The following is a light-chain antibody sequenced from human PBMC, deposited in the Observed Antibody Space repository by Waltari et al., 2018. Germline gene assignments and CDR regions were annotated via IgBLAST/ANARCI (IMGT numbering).Light chain of an antibody. V-gene: IGLV2-14*03. J-gene: IGLJ1*01. Sequence: QSALTQPASVSGSPGQSITISSTGTSSDVGGYNYVSWYQHHPGKAPKLMIYDVNKRPSGVSDRFSGSKSGNTASLTISGLQTEDEADYYCTSYTSSSTYVFGIGTKVTVL. CDR1: SSDVGGYNY. CDR3: TSYTSSSTYV. CDR2: DVN.